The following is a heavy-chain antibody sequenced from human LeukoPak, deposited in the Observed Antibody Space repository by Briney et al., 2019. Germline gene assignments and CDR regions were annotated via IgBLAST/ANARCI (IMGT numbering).Heavy chain of an antibody. CDR2: IYYSGST. CDR1: GGSISSYY. D-gene: IGHD6-6*01. CDR3: ASVRAGAFDI. Sequence: PSETLSLTCTVSGGSISSYYWSWIRQPPGKGLEWIGYIYYSGSTNYNPSLKSRVAISVDTSKNQFSLKLSSVTAADTAVHYCASVRAGAFDIWGQGTMVTVSS. V-gene: IGHV4-59*01. J-gene: IGHJ3*02.